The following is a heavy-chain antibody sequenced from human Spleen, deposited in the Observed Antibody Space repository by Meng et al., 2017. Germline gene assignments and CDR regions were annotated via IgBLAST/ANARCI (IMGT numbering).Heavy chain of an antibody. CDR2: IGHAGAL. CDR1: GGSINSNDYH. J-gene: IGHJ5*02. D-gene: IGHD6-19*01. CDR3: VRSSGWVKTGFDP. Sequence: QLQLQESGPGLVKPSETLSLTCIVSGGSINSNDYHWGWIRQPPGKGLEWIGSIGHAGALYYTPSLKSRVTVSIDTSANQFHLTLTSVTAADTAVYYCVRSSGWVKTGFDPWGQGTLVTVSS. V-gene: IGHV4-39*01.